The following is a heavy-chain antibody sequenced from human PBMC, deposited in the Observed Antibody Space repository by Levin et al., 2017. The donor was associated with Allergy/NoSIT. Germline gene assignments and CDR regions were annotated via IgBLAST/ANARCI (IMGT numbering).Heavy chain of an antibody. Sequence: PGGSLRLSCAASGFTFSSYAMHWVRQAPGKGLEWVAVISYDGSNKYYADSVKGRFTISRDNSKNTLYLQMNSLRAEDTAVYYCARVRGSGWCYDYWGQGTLVTVSS. CDR2: ISYDGSNK. J-gene: IGHJ4*02. CDR1: GFTFSSYA. V-gene: IGHV3-30-3*01. D-gene: IGHD6-19*01. CDR3: ARVRGSGWCYDY.